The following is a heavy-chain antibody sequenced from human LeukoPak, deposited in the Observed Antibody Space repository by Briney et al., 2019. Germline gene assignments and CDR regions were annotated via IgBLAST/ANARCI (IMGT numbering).Heavy chain of an antibody. Sequence: PSETPSLTCTVSSGSISSTSYYWGWIRQPPGMGLEWIGSMYYSGSTYYNPSLKSRVTISVDTSKSQFSLKLSSVTAADTAVHYCAREMRSPRGGFDYWDQGTLVTVSS. D-gene: IGHD3-10*01. V-gene: IGHV4-39*07. CDR3: AREMRSPRGGFDY. CDR2: MYYSGST. J-gene: IGHJ4*02. CDR1: SGSISSTSYY.